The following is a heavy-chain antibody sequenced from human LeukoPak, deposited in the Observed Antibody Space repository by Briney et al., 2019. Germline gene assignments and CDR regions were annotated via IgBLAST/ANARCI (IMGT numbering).Heavy chain of an antibody. CDR2: ISGSGVST. CDR1: GFTFSSDS. Sequence: GSLRLSCAASGFTFSSDSMTWVRQAPGKGLEWVSTISGSGVSTFYADPVKGRFTISRDNSKNTLYLHMNSLSAEDTAIYYCAKGSFSSRWGQGTLVTVSS. J-gene: IGHJ4*02. V-gene: IGHV3-23*01. D-gene: IGHD2-2*01. CDR3: AKGSFSSR.